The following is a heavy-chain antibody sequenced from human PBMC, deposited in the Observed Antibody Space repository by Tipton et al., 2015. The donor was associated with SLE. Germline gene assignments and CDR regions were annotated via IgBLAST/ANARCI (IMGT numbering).Heavy chain of an antibody. J-gene: IGHJ2*01. D-gene: IGHD6-19*01. Sequence: LRLSCVVYGGSFRKWIRQPPGKGLGGSGEINHGRRSNDNPSLKSRVSMGVDKPKNQFSLKLNSVTAADPAVYYCARGVRIAVVKGWYFDLWGRGTLVTVSS. CDR2: INHGRRS. V-gene: IGHV4-34*01. CDR1: GGSF. CDR3: ARGVRIAVVKGWYFDL.